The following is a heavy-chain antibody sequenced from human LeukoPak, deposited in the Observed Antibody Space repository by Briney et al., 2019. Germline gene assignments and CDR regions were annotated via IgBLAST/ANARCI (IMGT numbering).Heavy chain of an antibody. CDR3: ARGRMVRGVMRAFDI. J-gene: IGHJ3*02. V-gene: IGHV4-34*01. D-gene: IGHD3-10*01. CDR1: GGSFSGYY. CDR2: INHSGST. Sequence: SETLSLTCAVYGGSFSGYYWSWIRQPPGRGLEWLGEINHSGSTNYNPSLKSRVTISVDTSKNQFSLKLSSVTAADTAVYYCARGRMVRGVMRAFDIWGQRTMVTVSS.